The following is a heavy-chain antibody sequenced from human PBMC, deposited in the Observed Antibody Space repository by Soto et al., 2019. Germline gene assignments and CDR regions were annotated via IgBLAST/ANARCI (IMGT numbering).Heavy chain of an antibody. V-gene: IGHV3-30*18. J-gene: IGHJ6*02. Sequence: PGGSLRLSCAASGFTFSSYGMHWVRQAPGKGLEWVAVISYDGSNKYYADSVKGRFTISRDNSKNTLYLQMNSLGAEDTAVYYCAKSPPNIAAAGTRDYYYYYGMDVWGQGTTVTVSS. D-gene: IGHD6-13*01. CDR1: GFTFSSYG. CDR3: AKSPPNIAAAGTRDYYYYYGMDV. CDR2: ISYDGSNK.